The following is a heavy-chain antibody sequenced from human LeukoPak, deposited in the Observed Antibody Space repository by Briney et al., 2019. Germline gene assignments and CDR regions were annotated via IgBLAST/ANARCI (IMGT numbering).Heavy chain of an antibody. CDR1: GGSISTSNYY. CDR3: ARDLITLVRGFDF. Sequence: SETLSLTCTVSGGSISTSNYYWGWIRQPPGKGLEWIGSIYHSGSTYYNPSLKSRVTISVDTSKNQFSLKLSSVTAADTAVYYCARDLITLVRGFDFWGQGTLVTVSS. J-gene: IGHJ4*02. CDR2: IYHSGST. D-gene: IGHD3-10*01. V-gene: IGHV4-39*07.